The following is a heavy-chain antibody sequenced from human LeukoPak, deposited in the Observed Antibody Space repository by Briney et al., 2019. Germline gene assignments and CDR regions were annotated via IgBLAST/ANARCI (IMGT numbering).Heavy chain of an antibody. D-gene: IGHD6-13*01. CDR3: ARGAYSSSWYEYYYYYGMDV. Sequence: ASVKVSCKASGYTLTSYDINWVRQATGQGLEWMGWMNPNSGNTGYAQKFQGRVTMTRNTSISTAYMELSSLRSEDTAVYYCARGAYSSSWYEYYYYYGMDVWGQGTTVTVSS. V-gene: IGHV1-8*01. J-gene: IGHJ6*02. CDR1: GYTLTSYD. CDR2: MNPNSGNT.